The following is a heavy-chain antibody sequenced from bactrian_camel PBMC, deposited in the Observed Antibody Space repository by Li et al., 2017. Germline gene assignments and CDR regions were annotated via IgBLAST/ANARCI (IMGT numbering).Heavy chain of an antibody. J-gene: IGHJ4*01. CDR1: GHATSSHC. D-gene: IGHD2*01. CDR3: AMSSPGFCYTFGINGYKY. V-gene: IGHV3S53*01. CDR2: IDSDYST. Sequence: HVQLVESGGGSVQTGGSLTLSCKASGHATSSHCVGWFRQAPGKEREAVATIDSDYSTTYANSVKGRFTISKDNDKKTLHLQMDSLTPSDTGVYYCAMSSPGFCYTFGINGYKYWGQGTQVTVS.